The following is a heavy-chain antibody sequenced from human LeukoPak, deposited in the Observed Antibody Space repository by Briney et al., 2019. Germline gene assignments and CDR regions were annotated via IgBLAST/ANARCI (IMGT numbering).Heavy chain of an antibody. CDR2: ISSSSSYI. V-gene: IGHV3-21*01. CDR3: ARVADGLRHYYYYMDV. Sequence: GGSLRLSCAASGFTFSSYSMNWVRQAPGKGLEWVSSISSSSSYIYYADSVKGRFTISRDNAKNSLYLQMNSLRAEGTAVYYCARVADGLRHYYYYMDVWGKGTTVTVSS. J-gene: IGHJ6*03. D-gene: IGHD3-9*01. CDR1: GFTFSSYS.